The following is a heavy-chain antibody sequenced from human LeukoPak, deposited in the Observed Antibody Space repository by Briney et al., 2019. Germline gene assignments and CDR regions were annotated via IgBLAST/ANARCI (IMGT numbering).Heavy chain of an antibody. D-gene: IGHD6-13*01. CDR1: GGSFSGYY. V-gene: IGHV4-34*01. Sequence: SETLSLTCAVYGGSFSGYYWSWIRQPPGKGLEWIGELNHSGSTNYNPSLKSRVTISVDTSKNQFSLKLTSVTAADTAVYYCARGHSSSWYPFTYWGQGTLVTVSP. CDR3: ARGHSSSWYPFTY. J-gene: IGHJ4*02. CDR2: LNHSGST.